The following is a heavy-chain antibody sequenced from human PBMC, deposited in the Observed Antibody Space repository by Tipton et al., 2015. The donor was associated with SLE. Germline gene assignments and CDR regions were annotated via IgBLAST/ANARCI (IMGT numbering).Heavy chain of an antibody. CDR1: GFSISSGYY. D-gene: IGHD3-22*01. CDR2: IHHSGNT. J-gene: IGHJ4*02. Sequence: LRLSCAVSGFSISSGYYWGWIRQPPGEGLEWIGSIHHSGNTYFNPSLKSRVTMSIDTSRNEVFLSLTSVTAADTAVYYCARHDYDSNGYYQHYFDYWGQGTLVTVSS. CDR3: ARHDYDSNGYYQHYFDY. V-gene: IGHV4-38-2*01.